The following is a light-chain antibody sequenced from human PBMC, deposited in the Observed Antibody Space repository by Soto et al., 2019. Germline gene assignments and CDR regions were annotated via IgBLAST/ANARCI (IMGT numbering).Light chain of an antibody. CDR2: AAS. V-gene: IGKV1-9*01. CDR3: QQLNSYPWT. J-gene: IGKJ1*01. CDR1: QAISSY. Sequence: DIQLTQSPSFLSASVGDRVTITCRASQAISSYLAWFQQRLGKAPKVLIYAASTLHSGVPSRFSGSGSGKEFTLTISSLQPEDFATYFCQQLNSYPWTFGQGTKVEIK.